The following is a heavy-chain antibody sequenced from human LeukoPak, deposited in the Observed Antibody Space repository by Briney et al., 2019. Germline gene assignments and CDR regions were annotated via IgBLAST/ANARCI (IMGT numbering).Heavy chain of an antibody. D-gene: IGHD2-15*01. Sequence: PSETLSLTCAVYGGSFSGYYWSWIRQPPGRGLEWIEEINHSGSTNYNPSLKSRVTISVDTSKNQFSLKLSSVTAADTAVYYCARGRRYYSGCSCYPLFDYWGQGTLVTVSS. J-gene: IGHJ4*02. CDR2: INHSGST. CDR3: ARGRRYYSGCSCYPLFDY. CDR1: GGSFSGYY. V-gene: IGHV4-34*01.